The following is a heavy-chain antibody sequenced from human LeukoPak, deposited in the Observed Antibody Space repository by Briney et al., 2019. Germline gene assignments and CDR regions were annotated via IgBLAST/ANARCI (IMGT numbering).Heavy chain of an antibody. J-gene: IGHJ4*02. CDR3: AGEWQGGIAAAGTRIEGDY. D-gene: IGHD6-13*01. CDR2: IKQDGSEK. V-gene: IGHV3-7*01. Sequence: GGSLRLSCAVSGFSVSGYWMTWVRQAPGKGLEWVANIKQDGSEKNYVDSVKGRFTISRDNAENSLFLQMNSLRVEDTAVYYCAGEWQGGIAAAGTRIEGDYWGQGTLVTVSS. CDR1: GFSVSGYW.